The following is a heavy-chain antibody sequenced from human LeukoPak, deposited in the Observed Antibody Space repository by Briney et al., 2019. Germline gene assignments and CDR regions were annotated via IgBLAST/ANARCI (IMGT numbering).Heavy chain of an antibody. D-gene: IGHD3-10*01. J-gene: IGHJ6*02. CDR3: ARDGWGPVRGVIEALRDYYYGMDV. Sequence: GGSLRLSCAASGFTFSSYSMNWVRQAPGKGLELVSYISSSSSTIYYADSVKDRFTISRDNAKNSLYLQMNSLRAEDTAVYYCARDGWGPVRGVIEALRDYYYGMDVWGQGTTVTVSS. V-gene: IGHV3-48*04. CDR2: ISSSSSTI. CDR1: GFTFSSYS.